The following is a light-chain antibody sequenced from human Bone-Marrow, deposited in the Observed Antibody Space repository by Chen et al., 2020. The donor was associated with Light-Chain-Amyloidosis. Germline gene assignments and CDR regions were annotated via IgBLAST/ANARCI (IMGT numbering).Light chain of an antibody. Sequence: SYLLTPPSSVSVAPGKTATIACGGNNIGSTSVHWYQQTPGQAPLLVVYDDSDRPSGIPERLSGSNSGNTATLTISRVEAGDEADYYCQVWDRSSDRPVFGGGTKLTVL. J-gene: IGLJ3*02. CDR2: DDS. CDR3: QVWDRSSDRPV. V-gene: IGLV3-21*03. CDR1: NIGSTS.